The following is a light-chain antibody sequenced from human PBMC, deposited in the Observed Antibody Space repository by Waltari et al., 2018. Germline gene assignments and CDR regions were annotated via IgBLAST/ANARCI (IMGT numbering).Light chain of an antibody. CDR3: AAWDDSLSRV. V-gene: IGLV1-47*01. CDR2: RNN. Sequence: QSVLTQPPSASRTPGQRVTIPCSGSSSSIRSTYVHCDQQLPGTAPKLLIYRNNQRPSGVPDRFSGSKSGTSASLAISGLRSEDEADYYCAAWDDSLSRVFGGGTKLTVL. J-gene: IGLJ3*02. CDR1: SSSIRSTY.